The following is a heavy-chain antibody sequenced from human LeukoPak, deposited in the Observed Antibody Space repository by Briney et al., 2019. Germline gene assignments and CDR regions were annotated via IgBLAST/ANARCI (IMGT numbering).Heavy chain of an antibody. J-gene: IGHJ4*02. CDR2: ISGSGGSK. CDR3: AITYTTVTTRY. Sequence: GGSLRLSCAASGFTFSSYAMSWVRQAPGKGLEWVSAISGSGGSKYYADSVKGRFTISRDNSKNPLYLQMNSRRAEDTAVYYCAITYTTVTTRYWGQGTLVTVSS. CDR1: GFTFSSYA. D-gene: IGHD4-17*01. V-gene: IGHV3-23*01.